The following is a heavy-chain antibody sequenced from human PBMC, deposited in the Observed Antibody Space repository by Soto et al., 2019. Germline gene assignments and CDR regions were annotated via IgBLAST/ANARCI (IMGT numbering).Heavy chain of an antibody. Sequence: QVQLVQSGAEVKKPGSSVKVSCKASGGTFNSYAISWVRQAPGQGLEWMGGIIPIFGTADYAQKFQGRVTMTAVESTRTAYMELSSLRSEDTAVYYCASHYDSGGYYYRGLDYWGQGTLVTVSS. D-gene: IGHD3-22*01. CDR2: IIPIFGTA. V-gene: IGHV1-69*12. J-gene: IGHJ4*02. CDR1: GGTFNSYA. CDR3: ASHYDSGGYYYRGLDY.